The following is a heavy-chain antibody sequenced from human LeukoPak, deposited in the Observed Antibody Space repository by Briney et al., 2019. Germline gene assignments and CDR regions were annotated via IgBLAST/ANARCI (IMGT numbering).Heavy chain of an antibody. D-gene: IGHD3-9*01. CDR2: LSGSGGST. Sequence: PGGSLRLSCAASGFTFSSYAMSWVRQAPGQELHWVSALSGSGGSTYYADSVKGRFTISRDNSKNTLYLQMNSVRAEDTAVYYCAKDPRRHYDILTGYQRAPPDWHDYWGQGTLVTVSS. CDR1: GFTFSSYA. J-gene: IGHJ4*02. CDR3: AKDPRRHYDILTGYQRAPPDWHDY. V-gene: IGHV3-23*01.